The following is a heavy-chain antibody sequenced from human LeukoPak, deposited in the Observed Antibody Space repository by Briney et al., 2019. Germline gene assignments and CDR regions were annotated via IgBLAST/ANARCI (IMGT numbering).Heavy chain of an antibody. V-gene: IGHV4-61*02. J-gene: IGHJ3*02. D-gene: IGHD6-19*01. CDR2: IYTSGST. CDR1: GGSISSGSYY. CDR3: ARESSGWYAFDI. Sequence: SQTLSLTCTVSGGSISSGSYYWSWIRQPAGKGLEWIGRIYTSGSTNYNPSLKSRFTISVDTSKNQFSLKLSSVTAADTAVYYCARESSGWYAFDIWGQGTMVTVSS.